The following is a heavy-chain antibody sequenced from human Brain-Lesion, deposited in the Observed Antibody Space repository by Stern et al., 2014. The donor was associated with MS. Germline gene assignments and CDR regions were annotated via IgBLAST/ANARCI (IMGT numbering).Heavy chain of an antibody. CDR2: IYGRGSH. CDR1: GGSISSGSYH. D-gene: IGHD3-22*01. CDR3: ARSYDIGRYQGRGFDN. J-gene: IGHJ4*02. V-gene: IGHV4-61*02. Sequence: QVQLQESGPGLVKPSQTLSLTCTVSGGSISSGSYHWNWSRQPAGKGMEYIGGIYGRGSHDYNPSLKSRVTISEDTSKNQFSLKLSSVSAADTAVYYCARSYDIGRYQGRGFDNWGQGIMVTVSS.